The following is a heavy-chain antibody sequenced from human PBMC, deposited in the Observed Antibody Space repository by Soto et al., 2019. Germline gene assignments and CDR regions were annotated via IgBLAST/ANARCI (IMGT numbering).Heavy chain of an antibody. CDR3: ARPYSTSRSNAFDI. J-gene: IGHJ3*02. D-gene: IGHD6-13*01. CDR2: ISPRDSDT. V-gene: IGHV5-51*01. CDR1: GYYFSTYW. Sequence: GESLKISCKGSGYYFSTYWIGWVRQMPGKGLEWMGVISPRDSDTRYSPSFQGQVIFSADKSINTAYLQLSTLKASDTAMYFCARPYSTSRSNAFDIWGQGTMVTVSS.